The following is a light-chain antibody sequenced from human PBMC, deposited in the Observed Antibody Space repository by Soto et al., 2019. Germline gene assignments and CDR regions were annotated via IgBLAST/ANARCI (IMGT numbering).Light chain of an antibody. Sequence: DIQMTQSPSSLSASVGDRVTITCRASQGISSYLNWYQQKPGKAPKLLIYAASSLQSGVPSRFSGSGSGTDFTLTISSLQPEDFATYYCQQSYSNRAWTFGQGTKVEIK. V-gene: IGKV1-39*01. J-gene: IGKJ1*01. CDR2: AAS. CDR3: QQSYSNRAWT. CDR1: QGISSY.